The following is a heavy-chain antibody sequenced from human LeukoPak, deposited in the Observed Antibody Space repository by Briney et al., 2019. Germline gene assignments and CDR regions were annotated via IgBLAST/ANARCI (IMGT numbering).Heavy chain of an antibody. V-gene: IGHV3-48*03. CDR1: GFTFSSYE. D-gene: IGHD6-13*01. CDR3: ARVTAAGCDY. J-gene: IGHJ4*02. Sequence: GGSLRLSCAASGFTFSSYEMSWVRQAPGKGLEWVSYISSSGSTIYYADSLKGRFAISRDNAKNSLYLQVNSLRAEDTAVYYCARVTAAGCDYWGQGTLVTVSS. CDR2: ISSSGSTI.